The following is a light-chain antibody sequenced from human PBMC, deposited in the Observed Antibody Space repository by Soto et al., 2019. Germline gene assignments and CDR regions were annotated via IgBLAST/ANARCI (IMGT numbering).Light chain of an antibody. CDR2: SAS. V-gene: IGKV3-15*01. J-gene: IGKJ1*01. Sequence: EIVMTQSPATLSVSPGERATLSCRASQSVASDLAWYQQKPGQAPRLLIYSASTRATGIPARFSGSGAATEFTLTISSLQSEDFAVYYCQEYIQWPPGMFGPGTTVDIK. CDR3: QEYIQWPPGM. CDR1: QSVASD.